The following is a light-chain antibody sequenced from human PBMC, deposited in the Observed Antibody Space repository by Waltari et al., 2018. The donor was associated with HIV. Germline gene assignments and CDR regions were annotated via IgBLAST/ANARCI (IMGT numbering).Light chain of an antibody. Sequence: QSALTQPASVSGSPGQSITISCTGTSSDVGGYNYVSWFQQHPGKAPKRMIYEVSNRPSGVSNRCSGSKSGNTASLTISGLQAEDEADYYCSSYTTSSTLVFGGGTKLTV. J-gene: IGLJ3*02. V-gene: IGLV2-14*01. CDR2: EVS. CDR1: SSDVGGYNY. CDR3: SSYTTSSTLV.